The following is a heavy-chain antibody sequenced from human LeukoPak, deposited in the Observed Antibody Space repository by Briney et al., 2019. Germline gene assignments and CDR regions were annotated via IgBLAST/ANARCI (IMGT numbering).Heavy chain of an antibody. J-gene: IGHJ3*02. D-gene: IGHD5-12*01. CDR2: IRYDGSNK. V-gene: IGHV3-30*02. CDR3: AKGLYSGYQPPRVIGASAFDI. CDR1: GFTFSSYS. Sequence: GGSLRLSCAASGFTFSSYSMNWVRQAPGKGLEWVAFIRYDGSNKYYADSVKGRFTISRDNSKNTLYLQMNSLRAEDTAVYYCAKGLYSGYQPPRVIGASAFDIWGQGTMVTVSS.